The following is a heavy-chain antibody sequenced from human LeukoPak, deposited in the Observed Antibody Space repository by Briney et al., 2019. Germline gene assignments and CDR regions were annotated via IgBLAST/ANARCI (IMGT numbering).Heavy chain of an antibody. Sequence: GGSLRLSCSGSGFAFSGFAVGWVRQAPGKGLEWVSSISGSGDNTYYADSVDGRFVVYRDNIKNTLYLQMNSLRAEDTALYYCARGRGGDYVPSRFDYWGQGTLVTVSS. CDR2: ISGSGDNT. J-gene: IGHJ4*02. V-gene: IGHV3-23*01. D-gene: IGHD4-17*01. CDR1: GFAFSGFA. CDR3: ARGRGGDYVPSRFDY.